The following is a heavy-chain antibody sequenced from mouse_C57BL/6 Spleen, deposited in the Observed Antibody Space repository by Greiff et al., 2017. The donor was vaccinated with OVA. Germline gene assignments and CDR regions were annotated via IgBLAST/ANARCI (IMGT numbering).Heavy chain of an antibody. V-gene: IGHV1-19*01. J-gene: IGHJ3*01. CDR1: GYTFTDYY. Sequence: EVQLQQSGPVLVKPGASVKMSCKASGYTFTDYYMNWVKQRHGKSLEWIGVINPYNGGTSYNQKFTGKATLTVCKSSSTAYMALNSLTSEESAVYYCARESSNWGVAYSGQGTLGTVSA. CDR3: ARESSNWGVAY. CDR2: INPYNGGT. D-gene: IGHD2-5*01.